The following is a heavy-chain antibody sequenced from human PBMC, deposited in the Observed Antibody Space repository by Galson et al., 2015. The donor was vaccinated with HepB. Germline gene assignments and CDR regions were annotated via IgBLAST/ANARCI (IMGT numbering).Heavy chain of an antibody. J-gene: IGHJ5*02. Sequence: SLRLSCAASGFTFGDYGVSWFRQAPGKGLEWVGFIRSKAYGGTTEYAAAVKARFTISRDDSKSIAYLQMNSLKNEDTALYYCSRGQRSGYGGYNWFDPWGQGTLVTVSS. V-gene: IGHV3-49*03. CDR2: IRSKAYGGTT. CDR1: GFTFGDYG. D-gene: IGHD3-22*01. CDR3: SRGQRSGYGGYNWFDP.